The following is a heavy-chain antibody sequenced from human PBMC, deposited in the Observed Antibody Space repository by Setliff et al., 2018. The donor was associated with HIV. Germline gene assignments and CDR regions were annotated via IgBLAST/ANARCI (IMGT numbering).Heavy chain of an antibody. CDR3: ATGHYDYWNGYSARGPLDH. V-gene: IGHV3-33*01. D-gene: IGHD3-3*01. CDR1: GFTFNSYG. Sequence: GGSLRLSCTASGFTFNSYGMHWVRQAPGKGLEWVAVIWHDGSDKYYGNSVKGRFTVSRDNPRKTVYLQMSSLRVEDTAVYYCATGHYDYWNGYSARGPLDHWGQGTLVTVSS. CDR2: IWHDGSDK. J-gene: IGHJ4*02.